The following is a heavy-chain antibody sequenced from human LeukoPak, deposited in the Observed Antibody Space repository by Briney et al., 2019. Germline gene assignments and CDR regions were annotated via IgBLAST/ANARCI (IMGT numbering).Heavy chain of an antibody. J-gene: IGHJ4*02. CDR3: ARAVEREWELPRTFDY. CDR2: ISAYNGNT. D-gene: IGHD1-26*01. Sequence: ASVKVSCKASGYTFSDYYIHWVRQAPGQGLEWMGWISAYNGNTNYAQKLQGRVTMTTDTSTSTAYMELRSLRSDDTAVYYCARAVEREWELPRTFDYWGQGTLVTVSS. V-gene: IGHV1-18*04. CDR1: GYTFSDYY.